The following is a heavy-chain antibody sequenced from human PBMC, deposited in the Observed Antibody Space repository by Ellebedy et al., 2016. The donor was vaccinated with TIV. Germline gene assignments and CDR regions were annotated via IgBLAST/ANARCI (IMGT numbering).Heavy chain of an antibody. V-gene: IGHV3-23*01. CDR2: ISRKDGNT. Sequence: PGGSLRLSCAASGFTFSTNTMRWVRQAPGRGLEWVSTISRKDGNTYYVDSVKGRFTISRDTSNNTLYLQMNSLRADDTAVYYCARQPACSGAACAFVDSWGQGTLVTVSS. D-gene: IGHD2-15*01. CDR3: ARQPACSGAACAFVDS. J-gene: IGHJ4*02. CDR1: GFTFSTNT.